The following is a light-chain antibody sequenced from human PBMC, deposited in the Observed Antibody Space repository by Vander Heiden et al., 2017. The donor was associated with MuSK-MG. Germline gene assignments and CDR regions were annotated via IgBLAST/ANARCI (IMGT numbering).Light chain of an antibody. V-gene: IGLV1-44*01. CDR2: SNN. CDR1: SSNIGSNP. CDR3: AAWEDSLGWV. J-gene: IGLJ3*02. Sequence: QSVLTQPPSASGTPGQRVTISWSGSSSNIGSNPVNWYQQPPGTALKLLIYSNNQRPSGVPVRFSVSKSGTSAALAISGLQAEDEADYYCAAWEDSLGWVFGGGTKLTVL.